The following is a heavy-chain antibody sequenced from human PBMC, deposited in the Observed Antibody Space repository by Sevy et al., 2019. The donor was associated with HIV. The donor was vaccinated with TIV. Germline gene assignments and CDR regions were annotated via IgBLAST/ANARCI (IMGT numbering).Heavy chain of an antibody. V-gene: IGHV3-33*01. CDR3: ARDQRWPQKYHRPDY. D-gene: IGHD2-2*01. Sequence: GGSLGLSCAASGFTFSSYGMHWVRQAPGKGLEWVAVIWYDGSNKYYADSVKGRFTISRDNSKNTLYLQMNSLRAEDTAVYYCARDQRWPQKYHRPDYWGQGTLVTVSS. CDR2: IWYDGSNK. CDR1: GFTFSSYG. J-gene: IGHJ4*02.